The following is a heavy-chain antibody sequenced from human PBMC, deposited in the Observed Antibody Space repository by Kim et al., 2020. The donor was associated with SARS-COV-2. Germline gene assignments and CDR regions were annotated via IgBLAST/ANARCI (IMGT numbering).Heavy chain of an antibody. CDR3: ARGWEGYCSSTSCYPPDY. CDR2: INPSGGST. Sequence: ASVKVSCKASGYTFTSYYMHWVRQAPGQGLEWMGIINPSGGSTSYAQKFQGRVTMTRDTSTSTVYMELSSLRSEDTAVYYCARGWEGYCSSTSCYPPDYWGQGTLVTVSS. J-gene: IGHJ4*02. CDR1: GYTFTSYY. D-gene: IGHD2-2*01. V-gene: IGHV1-46*01.